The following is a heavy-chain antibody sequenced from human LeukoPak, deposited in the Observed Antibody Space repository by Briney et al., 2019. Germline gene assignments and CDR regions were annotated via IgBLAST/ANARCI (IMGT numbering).Heavy chain of an antibody. V-gene: IGHV4-38-2*02. D-gene: IGHD2-15*01. J-gene: IGHJ5*02. CDR2: IYHSGST. CDR3: VSLYCSGGSCSWFDP. CDR1: GYSISSGYY. Sequence: SETLSLTCTVSGYSISSGYYWGWIRQPPGKGLEWIGSIYHSGSTYYNPSLKSRVTISVDTSKNQFSLKLSSVTAADTAVYYCVSLYCSGGSCSWFDPWGQGTLVTVSS.